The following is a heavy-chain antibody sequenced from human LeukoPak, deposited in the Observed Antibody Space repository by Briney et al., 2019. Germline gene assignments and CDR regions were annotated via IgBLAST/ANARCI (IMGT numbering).Heavy chain of an antibody. J-gene: IGHJ6*03. V-gene: IGHV1-18*01. Sequence: ASVKVSCKASGYTFTSYGISWVRQAPGQGLEWMGWISAYNGNTNYAQKLQGRVTMTTDTSTSTAYMELRSLRSDDTAVYYCARYHDFWSGYWYMDVWGKGTTVTVSS. CDR2: ISAYNGNT. D-gene: IGHD3-3*01. CDR1: GYTFTSYG. CDR3: ARYHDFWSGYWYMDV.